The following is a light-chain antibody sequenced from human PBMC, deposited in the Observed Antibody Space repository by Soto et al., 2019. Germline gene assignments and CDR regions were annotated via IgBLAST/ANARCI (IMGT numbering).Light chain of an antibody. V-gene: IGKV1-33*01. Sequence: DIQMTQSPSSLSASVGDRVTITCQASQNINNYLNWYQQKPGRAPKLLIYDASNLEAVVPSRFRGSGSGADFTFTISRLQPEDTATYYCQQYENLPTFGQGTRLEIK. CDR1: QNINNY. J-gene: IGKJ5*01. CDR3: QQYENLPT. CDR2: DAS.